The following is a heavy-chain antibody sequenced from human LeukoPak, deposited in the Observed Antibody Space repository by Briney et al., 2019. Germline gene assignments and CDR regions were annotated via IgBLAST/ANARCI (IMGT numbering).Heavy chain of an antibody. CDR2: IYTSGST. CDR3: ARGIGATNRYYYYYYYMDV. Sequence: PSETLSLTCTVSGGSISSYYWSWIRQPAGKGLEWIGRIYTSGSTNYNPSLKSRATISVDKSKNQFSLKLSSVTAADTAVYYCARGIGATNRYYYYYYYMDVWGKGTTVTVSS. CDR1: GGSISSYY. V-gene: IGHV4-4*07. J-gene: IGHJ6*03. D-gene: IGHD1-26*01.